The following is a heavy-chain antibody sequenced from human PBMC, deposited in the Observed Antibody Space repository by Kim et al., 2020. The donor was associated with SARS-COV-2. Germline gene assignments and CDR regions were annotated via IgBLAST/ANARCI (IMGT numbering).Heavy chain of an antibody. CDR1: GLSFSDYS. CDR2: ISSSSIYI. CDR3: VSSISVTGGTFDY. J-gene: IGHJ4*02. D-gene: IGHD6-19*01. V-gene: IGHV3-21*01. Sequence: GGSLRLSCVGSGLSFSDYSMSWVRQAPGKGLEWVSSISSSSIYIYYADSMKGRFTISKDNAKNSLYLQMNSLSAEDTAVYYCVSSISVTGGTFDYWGQGTLVTVSS.